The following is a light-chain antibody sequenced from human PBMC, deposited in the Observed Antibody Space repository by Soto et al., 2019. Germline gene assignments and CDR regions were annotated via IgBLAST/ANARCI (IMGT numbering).Light chain of an antibody. J-gene: IGLJ1*01. CDR3: GSWDNSLNTFV. V-gene: IGLV1-51*01. CDR1: SSNIGHTF. Sequence: QSVLTQPPSVSAAPGQTVTVSCSGSSSNIGHTFVSWYQQLPGTAPKLVISDNDKRPSGIPDRFSGSKSGTSATLGITGLQTGDEADYYCGSWDNSLNTFVFGSGTKLTVL. CDR2: DND.